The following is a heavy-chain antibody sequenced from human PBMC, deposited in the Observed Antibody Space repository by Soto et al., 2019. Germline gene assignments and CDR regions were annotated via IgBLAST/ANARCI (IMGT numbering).Heavy chain of an antibody. CDR1: GGSISSSSYY. Sequence: PSETLSLTCTVSGGSISSSSYYWGWIRQPPGKGLEWIGSIYYSGSTYYNPSLKSRVTISVDTSKNQFSLKLSSVTAADTAVYYCAREFYGSGPFMDVWGQGTTVTVSS. V-gene: IGHV4-39*01. J-gene: IGHJ6*02. D-gene: IGHD3-10*01. CDR2: IYYSGST. CDR3: AREFYGSGPFMDV.